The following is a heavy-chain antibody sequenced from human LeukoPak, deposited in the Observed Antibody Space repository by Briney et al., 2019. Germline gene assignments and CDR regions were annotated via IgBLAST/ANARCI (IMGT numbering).Heavy chain of an antibody. V-gene: IGHV4-34*01. D-gene: IGHD1-1*01. CDR1: GESFNAYY. J-gene: IGHJ4*02. CDR2: INHRGST. Sequence: SETLSLTCAVYGESFNAYYWSWIRQPPGKGLEWIGDINHRGSTNYNPSLKSRVTISVDTSKKQFSLKLSSVTAADTAVYYCARGKKQQLIRNSSPFDYWGQGTLVTVSP. CDR3: ARGKKQQLIRNSSPFDY.